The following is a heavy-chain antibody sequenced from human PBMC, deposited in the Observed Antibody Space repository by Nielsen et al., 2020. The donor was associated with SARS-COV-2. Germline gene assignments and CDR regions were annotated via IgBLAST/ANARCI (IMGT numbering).Heavy chain of an antibody. D-gene: IGHD4-17*01. V-gene: IGHV3-30*04. CDR2: ILHYGGNV. CDR1: GFSFMTYN. CDR3: ARSLTTVTTFWYFDL. Sequence: GESLKISCTASGFSFMTYNMHWVRQAPGKGLEWVAAILHYGGNVYHADSEKGRFTISRDNAKNSLYLQMNSLRAEDTAVYYCARSLTTVTTFWYFDLWGRGTLVTVSS. J-gene: IGHJ2*01.